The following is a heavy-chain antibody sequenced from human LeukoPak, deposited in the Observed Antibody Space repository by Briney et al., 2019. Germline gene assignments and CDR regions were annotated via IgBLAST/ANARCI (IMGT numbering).Heavy chain of an antibody. J-gene: IGHJ5*02. D-gene: IGHD2-15*01. CDR1: GFTFRNYG. Sequence: GESLKISCAASGFTFRNYGMHWVRQAPRKGLEWVAARWSDGSNKYYADSVRGRFTISRDNSKNTLYLQMNSLRAEDTAVYYCARVTMVAAASYNWFVPWGQGTLVTVSS. CDR2: RWSDGSNK. V-gene: IGHV3-30*12. CDR3: ARVTMVAAASYNWFVP.